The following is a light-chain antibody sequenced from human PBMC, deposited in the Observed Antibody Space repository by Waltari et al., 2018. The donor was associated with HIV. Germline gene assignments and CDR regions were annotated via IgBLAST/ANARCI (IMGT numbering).Light chain of an antibody. V-gene: IGLV3-1*01. Sequence: SPELTHPPSVSASPGQPASITCSGDHLGDKYDSWYQQKPGQSPVLGISQDDKRPSGIPERFSGSNSGNTATLTITGTQAMDEADYYCQAWDSSTVLFGGGTKLTVL. CDR1: HLGDKY. CDR3: QAWDSSTVL. J-gene: IGLJ2*01. CDR2: QDD.